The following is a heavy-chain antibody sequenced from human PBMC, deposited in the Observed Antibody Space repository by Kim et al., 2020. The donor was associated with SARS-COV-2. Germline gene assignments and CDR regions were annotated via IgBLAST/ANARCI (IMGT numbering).Heavy chain of an antibody. D-gene: IGHD6-25*01. CDR3: ARDAAYHDAFDI. Sequence: SETLSLTCTVSGGSISSGGYYWSWIRQHPGKGLEWIGYIYYSGSTYYNPSLKSRVTISVDTSKNQFSLKLSSVTAADTAVYYCARDAAYHDAFDIWGQGTMVTVSS. J-gene: IGHJ3*02. CDR2: IYYSGST. CDR1: GGSISSGGYY. V-gene: IGHV4-31*03.